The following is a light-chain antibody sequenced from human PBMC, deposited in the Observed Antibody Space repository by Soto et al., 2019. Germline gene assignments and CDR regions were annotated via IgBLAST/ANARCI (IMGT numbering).Light chain of an antibody. CDR3: HQYFRSPLT. Sequence: DIVMTQSPDSLAVSLGERATINCKSSQSVLYSPNNKNHLSWYQQKPGQPPKLLIYWATTRESGVPDRFSGSGSGTDFTLTVSGLQAEDVAIYYCHQYFRSPLTFGGGTKVDI. V-gene: IGKV4-1*01. CDR1: QSVLYSPNNKNH. CDR2: WAT. J-gene: IGKJ4*01.